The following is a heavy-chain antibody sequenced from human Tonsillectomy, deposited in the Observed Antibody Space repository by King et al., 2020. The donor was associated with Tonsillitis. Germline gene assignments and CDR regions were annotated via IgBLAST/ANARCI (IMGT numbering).Heavy chain of an antibody. J-gene: IGHJ4*02. CDR2: ISGSGGST. CDR1: GFPFSSYA. D-gene: IGHD1-26*01. CDR3: AKVEDPNSGGNYYFDY. V-gene: IGHV3-23*04. Sequence: VQLVESGGGLVQPGGSLRLSCAASGFPFSSYAMSWVRQAPGKGLEWVSAISGSGGSTYYADSVKGRFTISRDNSKNTLYLQMNSLRAEDTAVYYCAKVEDPNSGGNYYFDYWGQGTLVTVSS.